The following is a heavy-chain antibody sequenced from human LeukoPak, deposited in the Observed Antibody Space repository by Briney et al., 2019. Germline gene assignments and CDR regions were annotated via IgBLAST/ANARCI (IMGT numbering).Heavy chain of an antibody. J-gene: IGHJ6*02. V-gene: IGHV3-30*18. Sequence: PGGSLRLSCAASGFTFSSYGMHWVRQAPGKGLEWMAVISYDGSNKYYADSVKGRFTISRDSSKNTLSLQMNSLRAEDTAVYYCAKDVNSDYGRGMDVWGQGTTVTVSS. CDR2: ISYDGSNK. CDR1: GFTFSSYG. D-gene: IGHD4-17*01. CDR3: AKDVNSDYGRGMDV.